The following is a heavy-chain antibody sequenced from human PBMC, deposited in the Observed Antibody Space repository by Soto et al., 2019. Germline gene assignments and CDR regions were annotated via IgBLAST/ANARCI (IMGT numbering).Heavy chain of an antibody. D-gene: IGHD3-16*02. CDR3: ARAIESVFSFDD. CDR2: INHSGST. CDR1: GGSFSGYY. J-gene: IGHJ4*02. V-gene: IGHV4-34*01. Sequence: SETLSLTCAVYGGSFSGYYWSWIRQPPGKGLEWIGEINHSGSTNYNPSLKSRVTISVDTSKNQFSLKLSSVTAADTAVYYCARAIESVFSFDDWGQGTLVTVSS.